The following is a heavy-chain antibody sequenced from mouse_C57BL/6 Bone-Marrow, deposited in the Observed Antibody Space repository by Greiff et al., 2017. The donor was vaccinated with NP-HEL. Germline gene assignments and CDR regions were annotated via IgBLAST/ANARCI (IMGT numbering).Heavy chain of an antibody. V-gene: IGHV1-26*01. CDR3: ARLTVADWYFDV. D-gene: IGHD1-1*01. CDR1: GYTFTDYY. J-gene: IGHJ1*03. CDR2: INPNNGGT. Sequence: EVQLQQSGPELVKPGASVKISCKASGYTFTDYYMNWVKQSHGKSLEWIGDINPNNGGTSYNQKFKGKATLTVDKSSSTAYMELRSLTSEDSAVYYCARLTVADWYFDVWGTGTTVTVSS.